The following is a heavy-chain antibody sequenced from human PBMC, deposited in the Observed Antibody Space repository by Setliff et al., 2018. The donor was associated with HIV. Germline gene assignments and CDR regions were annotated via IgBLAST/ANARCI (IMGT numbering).Heavy chain of an antibody. D-gene: IGHD3-10*01. V-gene: IGHV3-30*02. Sequence: PGGSLRLSCAASGFSFRTYGMHWVRQAPGRGLEWVAFIWDDGSKKYYADSLRGRFTISRDNSKSTVHLQMNSLRVDDSATYYCAKDPGEGGWYFDLWGRGTLVTVSS. CDR2: IWDDGSKK. CDR3: AKDPGEGGWYFDL. J-gene: IGHJ2*01. CDR1: GFSFRTYG.